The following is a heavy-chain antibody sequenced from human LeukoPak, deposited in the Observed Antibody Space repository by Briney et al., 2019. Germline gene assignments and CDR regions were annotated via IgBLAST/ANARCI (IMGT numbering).Heavy chain of an antibody. CDR2: IKQDGSEK. V-gene: IGHV3-7*01. CDR3: ARGGSAWSDFDY. D-gene: IGHD3-16*01. J-gene: IGHJ4*02. Sequence: PGGSLRLSCAASGFTLSSYWMSWVRQAPGKGLEWVADIKQDGSEKYNVDSVKGRFTISRDNAKNSLYLQMNSLRAEDTAVYYCARGGSAWSDFDYWGQGTLVTVSS. CDR1: GFTLSSYW.